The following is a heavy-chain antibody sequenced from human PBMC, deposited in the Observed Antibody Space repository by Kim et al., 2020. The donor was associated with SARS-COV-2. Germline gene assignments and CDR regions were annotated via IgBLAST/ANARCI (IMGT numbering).Heavy chain of an antibody. CDR1: GFTFSSYS. V-gene: IGHV3-21*01. D-gene: IGHD3-3*01. CDR2: ISSSSSYI. CDR3: ARDGGGHDFWSGYKMFANGMDV. J-gene: IGHJ6*02. Sequence: GGSLRLSCAASGFTFSSYSMNWVRQAPGKGLEWVSSISSSSSYIYYADSVKGRFTISRDNAKNSLYLQMNSLRAEDTAVYYCARDGGGHDFWSGYKMFANGMDVWGQGTTVTVSS.